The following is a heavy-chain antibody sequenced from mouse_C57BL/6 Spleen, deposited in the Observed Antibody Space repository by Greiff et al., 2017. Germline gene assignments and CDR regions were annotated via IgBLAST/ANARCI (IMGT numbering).Heavy chain of an antibody. Sequence: VQLVESGAELVRPGTSVKVSCKASGYAFTNYLIEWVKQRPGQGLEWIGVINPGSGGTNYNEKFKGKATLTADKSSSTAYMQLSRLTSEDSAVYFCECSGFYYGSSYNAMDYWGQGTSVTVSS. D-gene: IGHD1-1*01. CDR1: GYAFTNYL. CDR2: INPGSGGT. V-gene: IGHV1-54*01. CDR3: ECSGFYYGSSYNAMDY. J-gene: IGHJ4*01.